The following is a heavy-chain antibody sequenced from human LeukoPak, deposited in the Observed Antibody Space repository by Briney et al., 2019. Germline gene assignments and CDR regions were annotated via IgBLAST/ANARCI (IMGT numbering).Heavy chain of an antibody. CDR3: ARVRGITSMAYFDY. CDR1: GASISNYY. J-gene: IGHJ4*02. CDR2: IYTSGNT. V-gene: IGHV4-4*07. Sequence: PSETLSLTCTVPGASISNYYWIWIRQPAGKGLEWIGLIYTSGNTNYNPSLKSRVTMSVDTSKYQFSLKLSSVTAADTAVYYCARVRGITSMAYFDYWGQGTLATVSS. D-gene: IGHD5-18*01.